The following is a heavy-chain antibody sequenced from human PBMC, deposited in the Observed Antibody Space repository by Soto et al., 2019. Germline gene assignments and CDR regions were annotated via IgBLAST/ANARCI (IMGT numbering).Heavy chain of an antibody. CDR2: IYKSATT. CDR3: ARGRYCLTGRCFPNWFDS. CDR1: GDSISTVDYF. Sequence: SETPSLTCSVSGDSISTVDYFWAWIRQPPGQALEYIGYIYKSATTYYNPSFESRVAISLDTSKSQFSLNVTSVTAADTAVYFCARGRYCLTGRCFPNWFDSWGQGTLVTVSS. V-gene: IGHV4-30-4*01. J-gene: IGHJ5*01. D-gene: IGHD2-15*01.